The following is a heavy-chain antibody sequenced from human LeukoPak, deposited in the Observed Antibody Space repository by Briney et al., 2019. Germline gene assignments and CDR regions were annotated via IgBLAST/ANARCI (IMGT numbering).Heavy chain of an antibody. V-gene: IGHV3-30*18. D-gene: IGHD4-17*01. CDR2: ISYDGSNK. Sequence: GGSLRLSCAASGFTFSSYGMHWVRQAPGKGLEWVAVISYDGSNKYYADSVKGRFTISRDNSKNTLYLQMNSLRAEDTAVYYCAKVTVGLAVTTEIDYWGQGTLVTVSS. J-gene: IGHJ4*02. CDR3: AKVTVGLAVTTEIDY. CDR1: GFTFSSYG.